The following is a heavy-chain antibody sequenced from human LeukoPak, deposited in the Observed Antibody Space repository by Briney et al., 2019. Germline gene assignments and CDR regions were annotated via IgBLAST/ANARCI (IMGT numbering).Heavy chain of an antibody. V-gene: IGHV3-66*01. J-gene: IGHJ4*02. CDR2: IYSGSAT. CDR1: GFTFSSYA. D-gene: IGHD6-13*01. Sequence: GGSLRLSCAASGFTFSSYAMSWVRQAPGKGLEWVSVIYSGSATYYADSVKGRFIISRDNSKNTLYLQMNSLRAEDTAVYYCASGFWVAAAAPLKYWGQGTLVTVSS. CDR3: ASGFWVAAAAPLKY.